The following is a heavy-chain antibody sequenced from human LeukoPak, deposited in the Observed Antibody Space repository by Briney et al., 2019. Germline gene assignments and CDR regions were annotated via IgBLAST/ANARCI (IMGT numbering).Heavy chain of an antibody. D-gene: IGHD3-22*01. CDR1: GFTFSSYA. V-gene: IGHV3-23*01. CDR3: AKAYYYDSSGYLNWFDP. Sequence: PGGSLRLSCAASGFTFSSYAMSWVRQAPGKGLEWVSAISGSGGSTYYADSVKGRFTISRDNSKNTLYLRMNSLRAEDTAVYYCAKAYYYDSSGYLNWFDPWGQGTLVTVSS. J-gene: IGHJ5*02. CDR2: ISGSGGST.